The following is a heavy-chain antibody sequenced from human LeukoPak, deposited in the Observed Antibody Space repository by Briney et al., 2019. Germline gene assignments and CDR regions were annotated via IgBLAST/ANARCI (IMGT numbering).Heavy chain of an antibody. CDR3: AREVTTDAFDI. CDR2: IYYSGST. J-gene: IGHJ3*02. V-gene: IGHV4-59*01. D-gene: IGHD4-11*01. Sequence: SETLSLTCAVSGGSFSSYYWSWIRQPPGKGLEWIGYIYYSGSTNYNPSLKSRLTISVDMSKNQVSLKLSSVTAADTAMYYCAREVTTDAFDIWGQGTMVTVSS. CDR1: GGSFSSYY.